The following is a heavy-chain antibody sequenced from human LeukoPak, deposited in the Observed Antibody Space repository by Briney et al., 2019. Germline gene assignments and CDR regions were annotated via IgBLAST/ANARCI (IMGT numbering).Heavy chain of an antibody. CDR2: IYYSGST. Sequence: SETLSLTCTVSGGSISSYYWSWIRQPPGKGLEWIGYIYYSGSTNYNPSLKSQVTISVDTSKNQFSLKLSSVTAADTAVYYCARDGRFPRRTFGIWGQGTMVTVSS. D-gene: IGHD3-3*01. CDR1: GGSISSYY. CDR3: ARDGRFPRRTFGI. V-gene: IGHV4-59*01. J-gene: IGHJ3*02.